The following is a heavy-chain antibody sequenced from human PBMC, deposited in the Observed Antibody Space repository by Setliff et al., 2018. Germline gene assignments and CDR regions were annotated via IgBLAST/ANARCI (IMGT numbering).Heavy chain of an antibody. J-gene: IGHJ3*02. Sequence: GESLKISCKGSGYTFTNSWINWVRQMPGKGLEWMGIIYPGDSDATYSPSFQGQVTISADKSITTAYLQWSSLRASDTAMYYCASPDTGSDGFHIWGQGTVVTVS. CDR3: ASPDTGSDGFHI. CDR2: IYPGDSDA. D-gene: IGHD3-10*01. V-gene: IGHV5-51*01. CDR1: GYTFTNSW.